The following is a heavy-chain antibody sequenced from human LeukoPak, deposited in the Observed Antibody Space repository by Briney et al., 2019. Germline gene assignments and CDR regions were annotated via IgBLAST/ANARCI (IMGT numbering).Heavy chain of an antibody. J-gene: IGHJ1*01. CDR2: ISGSGGST. CDR3: AAAAGKVEYFQH. CDR1: GFTFSSHW. V-gene: IGHV3-23*01. D-gene: IGHD6-13*01. Sequence: GGSLRLSCAASGFTFSSHWMTWVRQAPGKGLEWVSAISGSGGSTYYADSVKGRFTISRDNSKNTLYLQMNSLRAEDTAVYYYAAAAGKVEYFQHWGQGTLVTVSS.